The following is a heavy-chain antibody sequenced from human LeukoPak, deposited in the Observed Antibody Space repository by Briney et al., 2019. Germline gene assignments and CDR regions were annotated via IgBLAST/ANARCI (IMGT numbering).Heavy chain of an antibody. J-gene: IGHJ6*03. CDR1: GGSFSDYY. CDR2: VNHSGST. D-gene: IGHD6-13*01. V-gene: IGHV4-34*01. Sequence: SETLSLTCAVYGGSFSDYYWSWIRQPPGKGLEWIGEVNHSGSTNYNPSLKSRVTISVHTSKNQFSLKLSSVTAADTAVYYCARTYSSSWYRYYYMDVWGKGTTVTISS. CDR3: ARTYSSSWYRYYYMDV.